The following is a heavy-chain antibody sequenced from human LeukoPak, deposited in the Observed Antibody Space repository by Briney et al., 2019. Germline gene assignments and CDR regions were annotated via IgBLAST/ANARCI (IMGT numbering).Heavy chain of an antibody. J-gene: IGHJ4*02. CDR2: ISSTSGHI. Sequence: GGSLRLSCAASGFTFSSYSMNWVRQAPGKGLEWVSSISSTSGHIFYADSVKGRFIISRDNAKNSLYLQMNSLRAEDTAVYYCARDPIVVFRRNFDYWGQGTLVTVSS. D-gene: IGHD3-22*01. V-gene: IGHV3-21*01. CDR1: GFTFSSYS. CDR3: ARDPIVVFRRNFDY.